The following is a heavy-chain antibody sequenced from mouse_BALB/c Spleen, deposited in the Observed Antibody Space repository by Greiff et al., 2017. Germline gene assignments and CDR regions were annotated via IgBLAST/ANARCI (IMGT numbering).Heavy chain of an antibody. V-gene: IGHV1-54*01. Sequence: VQLQQSGAELVRPGTSVKVSCKASGYAFTNYLIEWVKQRPGQGLEWIGVINPGSGGTNYNEKFKGKATLTADKSSSTAYMQLSSLTSDDSAVYFCAREGRGYYAMDYWGQGTSVTVSS. CDR3: AREGRGYYAMDY. CDR2: INPGSGGT. J-gene: IGHJ4*01. CDR1: GYAFTNYL.